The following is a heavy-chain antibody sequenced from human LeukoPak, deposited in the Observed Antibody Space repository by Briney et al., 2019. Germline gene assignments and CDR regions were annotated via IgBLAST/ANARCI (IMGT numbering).Heavy chain of an antibody. J-gene: IGHJ4*02. V-gene: IGHV1-69*01. Sequence: SVKVSCKASVGTFSSYAISWVRQALGQGLEWMGGIIPIFGTANYAQKFQGRVTITADESTSTAYMELSSLRSEDTAVYYCARRSDSSGYPYYFDYWGQGTLVTVSS. CDR3: ARRSDSSGYPYYFDY. CDR1: VGTFSSYA. D-gene: IGHD3-22*01. CDR2: IIPIFGTA.